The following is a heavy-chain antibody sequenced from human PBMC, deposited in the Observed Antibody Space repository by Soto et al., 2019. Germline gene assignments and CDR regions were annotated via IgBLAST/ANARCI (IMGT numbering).Heavy chain of an antibody. CDR1: GFTFGSFT. J-gene: IGHJ4*02. Sequence: EVHVVEAGGGLVKPGESLTLSCAASGFTFGSFTLNWVRQAPGKGLEWVSSISSSSAYIYYAESVKGRFTISRDNARSTLYLQINSLRLDDTAVYFCARDGLTFGRDWGQGTLVAVSS. CDR2: ISSSSAYI. D-gene: IGHD3-16*01. CDR3: ARDGLTFGRD. V-gene: IGHV3-21*06.